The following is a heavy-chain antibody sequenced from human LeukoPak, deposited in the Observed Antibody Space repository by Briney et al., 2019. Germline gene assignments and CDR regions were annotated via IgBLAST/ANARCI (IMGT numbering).Heavy chain of an antibody. Sequence: GGSLRLSCAASGFIFSSYAMSWVRQAPGKGLEWVSGISGDGVKTYYADSVKGRFTISRDNSKSTLYLQMNSLRAEDTAVYYCAKDSESSTSWYEYSDSWGQGTLVTVSS. CDR2: ISGDGVKT. J-gene: IGHJ4*02. D-gene: IGHD6-13*01. CDR1: GFIFSSYA. V-gene: IGHV3-23*01. CDR3: AKDSESSTSWYEYSDS.